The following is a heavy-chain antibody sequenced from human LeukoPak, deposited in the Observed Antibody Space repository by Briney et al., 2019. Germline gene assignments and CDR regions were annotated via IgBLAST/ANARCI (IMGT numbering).Heavy chain of an antibody. Sequence: GESLKISCKGSGYSLTSYWIGWVRQMPGKGLEWMGIIYPGDSDTRYSPTFQGQVTISADKSIGTAYLQWSSLKASDTAMYYCARPSPDAFDIWGQGTMVTVSS. CDR3: ARPSPDAFDI. CDR2: IYPGDSDT. V-gene: IGHV5-51*01. CDR1: GYSLTSYW. J-gene: IGHJ3*02.